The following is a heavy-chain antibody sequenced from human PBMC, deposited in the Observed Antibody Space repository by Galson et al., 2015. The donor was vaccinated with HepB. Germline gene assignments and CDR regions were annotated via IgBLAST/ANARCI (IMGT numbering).Heavy chain of an antibody. Sequence: SLRLSCAASGFTFSNAWMSWVRQAPGKGLEWVGRIKSKTDGGTTDYAAPVKGRFTISRDDSKNTLYLQMNSLKTEDTAVYYCTTEYDSSGLGAFDIWGQGTMVTVSS. CDR2: IKSKTDGGTT. CDR1: GFTFSNAW. J-gene: IGHJ3*02. CDR3: TTEYDSSGLGAFDI. V-gene: IGHV3-15*01. D-gene: IGHD3-22*01.